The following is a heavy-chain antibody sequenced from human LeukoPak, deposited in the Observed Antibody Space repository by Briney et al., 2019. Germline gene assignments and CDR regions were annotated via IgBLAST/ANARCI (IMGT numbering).Heavy chain of an antibody. CDR1: GSSISSYY. J-gene: IGHJ5*02. CDR3: ARGRGITMVRGVISNWFDP. V-gene: IGHV4-4*07. CDR2: IYTSGST. Sequence: SETLSLTCTVSGSSISSYYWSWIRQPAGKGLEWIGRIYTSGSTNYNPSLKSRVTMSVDTSKNQFSLKLSSVTAADTAVYYCARGRGITMVRGVISNWFDPWGQGTLVTVSS. D-gene: IGHD3-10*01.